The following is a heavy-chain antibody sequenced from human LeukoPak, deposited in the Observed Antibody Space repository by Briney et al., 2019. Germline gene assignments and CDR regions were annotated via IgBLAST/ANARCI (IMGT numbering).Heavy chain of an antibody. J-gene: IGHJ4*02. D-gene: IGHD2-15*01. CDR2: ISGSGGST. V-gene: IGHV3-23*01. CDR1: GFTFSSYA. CDR3: ANRDCSAGSFYPRGLDS. Sequence: GGSLRLSCAASGFTFSSYAMSWVRQAPGKGLEWVSAISGSGGSTYYADSVKGRFTISRDSSKTTLYLQMNSLRIEDTAVYFCANRDCSAGSFYPRGLDSWGQGTLVTVSS.